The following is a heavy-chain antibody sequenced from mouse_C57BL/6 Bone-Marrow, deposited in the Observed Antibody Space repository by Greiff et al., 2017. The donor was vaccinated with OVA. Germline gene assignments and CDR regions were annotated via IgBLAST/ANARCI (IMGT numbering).Heavy chain of an antibody. CDR3: ASDTGTYYFDY. J-gene: IGHJ2*01. D-gene: IGHD4-1*01. CDR1: GFTFSSYA. CDR2: ISDGGSYT. Sequence: EVQGVESGGGLVKPGGSLKLSCAASGFTFSSYAMSWVRQTPEKRLEWVATISDGGSYTYYPDNVKGRLTISRDNAKNNLYLQMSHLKSEDTAMYYWASDTGTYYFDYWGQGTTLTVSS. V-gene: IGHV5-4*01.